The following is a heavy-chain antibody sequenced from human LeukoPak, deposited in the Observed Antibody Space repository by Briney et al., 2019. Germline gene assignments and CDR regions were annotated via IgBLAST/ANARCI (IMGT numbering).Heavy chain of an antibody. Sequence: ASVKVSCKASGYTFTSYYMHWVRQAPGQGLEWMGIINPSGGSTSYAQKFQGRVTMTRDTSTSTVYMELSSLRSEDTAVYYCAKSYGDYLGYFDSWGQGTLVTVSS. CDR2: INPSGGST. CDR3: AKSYGDYLGYFDS. CDR1: GYTFTSYY. D-gene: IGHD4-17*01. V-gene: IGHV1-46*01. J-gene: IGHJ4*02.